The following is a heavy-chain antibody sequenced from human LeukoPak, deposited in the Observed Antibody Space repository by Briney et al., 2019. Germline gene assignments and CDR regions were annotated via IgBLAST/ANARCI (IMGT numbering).Heavy chain of an antibody. D-gene: IGHD3-22*01. V-gene: IGHV3-23*01. CDR1: GFRFSSYA. Sequence: GGSLRLACAASGFRFSSYAMSWVRQAPGKGLEWVSAISGSGGSTYYADSVKGRFTISRDNSKNTLYLQMNSLRAEDTAVYYCAKDRVVVALYYFDYWGQGTLVTVSS. CDR3: AKDRVVVALYYFDY. CDR2: ISGSGGST. J-gene: IGHJ4*02.